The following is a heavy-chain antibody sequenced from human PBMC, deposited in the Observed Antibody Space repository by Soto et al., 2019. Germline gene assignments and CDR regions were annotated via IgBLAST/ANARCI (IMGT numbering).Heavy chain of an antibody. J-gene: IGHJ4*02. CDR2: VYYTGTT. CDR1: DFSVLTSIYC. D-gene: IGHD2-2*01. V-gene: IGHV4-39*01. CDR3: ARNWNLALVPAAYFDS. Sequence: SDTLSLTCTVSDFSVLTSIYCWSWIRQPPGKGLEWVGTVYYTGTTYYNPSLQSRVTISIDTSKNQFSLNLNSVTAADTAVYYCARNWNLALVPAAYFDSWGQGTLVTVSS.